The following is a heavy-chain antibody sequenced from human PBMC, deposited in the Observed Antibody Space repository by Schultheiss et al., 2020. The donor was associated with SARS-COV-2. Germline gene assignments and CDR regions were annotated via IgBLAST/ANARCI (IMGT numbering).Heavy chain of an antibody. CDR2: ISGSGGST. V-gene: IGHV3-23*01. D-gene: IGHD4/OR15-4a*01. CDR1: GFTFSSYA. Sequence: GGSLRLSCAASGFTFSSYAMSWVRQAPGKGLEWVSAISGSGGSTYYADSVKGRFTISRDNAKNSLYLQMNSLRAEDTAVYYCARQGGGATYYYYYYMDVWGKGTTVTVSS. CDR3: ARQGGGATYYYYYYMDV. J-gene: IGHJ6*03.